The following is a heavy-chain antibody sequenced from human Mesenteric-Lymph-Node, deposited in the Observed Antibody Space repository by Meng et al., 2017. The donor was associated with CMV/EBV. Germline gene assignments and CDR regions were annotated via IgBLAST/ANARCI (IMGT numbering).Heavy chain of an antibody. Sequence: SETLSLTCTVSGGSISSNNYFWGWIRQPPGKGLEWIGSIHYSGSTYYNPSLKSRVTISVDTSKNQFSLKLNSVTAADTAVYYCARVYSSSWTIDYWGQGTLVTVSS. CDR2: IHYSGST. CDR3: ARVYSSSWTIDY. V-gene: IGHV4-39*07. CDR1: GGSISSNNYF. D-gene: IGHD6-13*01. J-gene: IGHJ4*02.